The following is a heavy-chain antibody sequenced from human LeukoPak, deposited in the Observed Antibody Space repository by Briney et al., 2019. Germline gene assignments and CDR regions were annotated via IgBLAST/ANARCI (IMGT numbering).Heavy chain of an antibody. J-gene: IGHJ5*02. V-gene: IGHV4-34*01. CDR3: ARYQKDIVVVPASAWFDP. D-gene: IGHD2-2*01. CDR1: GGSFSGYY. CDR2: INHSGST. Sequence: SETLTLTCAVYGGSFSGYYWSWIRQPPGKGLEWIGEINHSGSTNYNPSLKSRVTISVDTSKNQFSLKLSSVPAADTAVYYCARYQKDIVVVPASAWFDPWGQGTLVTVSS.